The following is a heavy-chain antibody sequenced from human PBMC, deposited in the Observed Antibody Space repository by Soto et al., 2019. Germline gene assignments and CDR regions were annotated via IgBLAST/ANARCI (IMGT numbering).Heavy chain of an antibody. J-gene: IGHJ4*02. Sequence: EVQLLESGGGLVQPGGSLRLSCAASGSTFNNYAMPWVRQAPGKGLEWVSAISGGGDTTSYADSVKGRFTVSRDGSKNTLYLQMSSLRAEDTALYYCAKGRGGSGSLTPRVDFWGQGTLVTVSS. CDR3: AKGRGGSGSLTPRVDF. D-gene: IGHD3-10*01. CDR1: GSTFNNYA. V-gene: IGHV3-23*01. CDR2: ISGGGDTT.